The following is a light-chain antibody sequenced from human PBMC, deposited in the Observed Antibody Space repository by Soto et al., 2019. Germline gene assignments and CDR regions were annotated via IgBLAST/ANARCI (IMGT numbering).Light chain of an antibody. V-gene: IGKV1-13*02. Sequence: AIQMTQSASSLSVSLGDRVTITCRASQSISSYLNWYQQKPGKSPKLLIYDASSLESGVPSRFSGSGSGTEFTLTISSLQPDDFGTYYCQQFRTFGQGTKVDIK. CDR2: DAS. CDR1: QSISSY. J-gene: IGKJ1*01. CDR3: QQFRT.